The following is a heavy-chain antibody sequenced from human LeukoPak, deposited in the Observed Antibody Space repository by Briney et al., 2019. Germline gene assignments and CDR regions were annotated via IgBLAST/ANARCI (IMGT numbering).Heavy chain of an antibody. CDR1: GFTFSTYG. J-gene: IGHJ4*02. CDR2: IWYDGTNK. Sequence: GGSLKLSCAASGFTFSTYGMHWVRQVQGKGLQWVAVIWYDGTNKYYVDSVKGRFTISRDNSKNTLYLQMNSLRAEDTAVYFCVRAYRGKNYMVDYWGQGTLVTVSS. V-gene: IGHV3-33*08. CDR3: VRAYRGKNYMVDY. D-gene: IGHD1-7*01.